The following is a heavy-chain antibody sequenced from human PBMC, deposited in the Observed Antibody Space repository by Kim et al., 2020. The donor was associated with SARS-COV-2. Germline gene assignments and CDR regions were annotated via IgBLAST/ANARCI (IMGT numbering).Heavy chain of an antibody. J-gene: IGHJ6*02. CDR2: ISSSSSYI. V-gene: IGHV3-21*01. D-gene: IGHD2-2*01. Sequence: GGSLRLSCAASGFTFSSYSMNWVRQAPGKGLEWVSSISSSSSYIYYADSVKGRFTISRDNAKNSLYLQMNSLRAEDTAVYYCARARRGSVPAAMRYHYYGMDVWGQGTTVTVSS. CDR3: ARARRGSVPAAMRYHYYGMDV. CDR1: GFTFSSYS.